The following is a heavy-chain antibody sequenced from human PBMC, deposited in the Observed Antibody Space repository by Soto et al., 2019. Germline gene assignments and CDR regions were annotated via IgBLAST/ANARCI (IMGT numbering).Heavy chain of an antibody. J-gene: IGHJ4*02. CDR3: ARDPDTSSKIDY. CDR1: GFTFSDYY. V-gene: IGHV3-11*01. CDR2: ISSSGSPL. Sequence: SLRLSCAASGFTFSDYYMSWIRQAPGTGLEWVSYISSSGSPLYYADSVKGRFTISRDNAKNSLDLQMNSLRAEDTAFYYCARDPDTSSKIDYWGQGILVTVSS. D-gene: IGHD2-2*01.